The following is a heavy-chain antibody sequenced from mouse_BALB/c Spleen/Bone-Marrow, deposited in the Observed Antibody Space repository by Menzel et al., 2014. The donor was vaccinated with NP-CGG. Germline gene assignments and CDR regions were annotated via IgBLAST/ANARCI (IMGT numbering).Heavy chain of an antibody. CDR3: ARYYYGFYFDY. V-gene: IGHV14-3*02. CDR2: IDPANGNT. D-gene: IGHD1-1*01. J-gene: IGHJ2*01. Sequence: EVQLQQSGAELVKPGASVKLSCTASGFNIKDTYMHWVKQRPEQGLEWIGRIDPANGNTKYDPKFQGKATITADTSSNTAYXXLSSLTSEDTAVYYCARYYYGFYFDYWGQGTALTVSS. CDR1: GFNIKDTY.